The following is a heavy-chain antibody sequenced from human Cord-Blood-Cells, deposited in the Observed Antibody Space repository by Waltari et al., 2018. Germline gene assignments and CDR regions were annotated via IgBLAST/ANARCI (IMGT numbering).Heavy chain of an antibody. D-gene: IGHD6-6*01. J-gene: IGHJ3*02. CDR2: IRGSGGST. V-gene: IGHV3-23*01. Sequence: EVQLLESGGGLVQPGGSLRLSCAASGFTFSSHAMRWVRQAPGKGLEWVSAIRGSGGSTYYADSVKGRFTISRDNSKNTLYLQMNSLRAEDTAVYYCAKSSPSSDAFDIWGQGTMVTVSS. CDR3: AKSSPSSDAFDI. CDR1: GFTFSSHA.